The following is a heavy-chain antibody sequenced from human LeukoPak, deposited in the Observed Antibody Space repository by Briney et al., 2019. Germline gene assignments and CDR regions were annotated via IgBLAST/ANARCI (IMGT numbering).Heavy chain of an antibody. J-gene: IGHJ5*02. CDR1: GYTFTSYD. Sequence: ASVKVSCKASGYTFTSYDINWVRQATGQGLEWMGWMNPSSGNTGYAQKFQGRVTMTRNTSISTAYMELSSLRSEDTAVYYCAREYGSGSYSGEFWFDPWGQGTLVTVSS. D-gene: IGHD3-10*01. CDR3: AREYGSGSYSGEFWFDP. CDR2: MNPSSGNT. V-gene: IGHV1-8*01.